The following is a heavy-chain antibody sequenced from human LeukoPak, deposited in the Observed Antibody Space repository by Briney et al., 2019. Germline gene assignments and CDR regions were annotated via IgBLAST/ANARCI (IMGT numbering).Heavy chain of an antibody. D-gene: IGHD3-22*01. V-gene: IGHV3-23*01. J-gene: IGHJ4*02. CDR3: AKDNYYDSSGYGY. CDR1: GFTFSSYA. Sequence: GGSLRLSCAASGFTFSSYAMNWVRQAPGKGLEWVSAISGSGGSTYYADSVKGRFTISRDNSKNTLYLQMNSLRAEDTAVYYCAKDNYYDSSGYGYWGQGTLVTVSS. CDR2: ISGSGGST.